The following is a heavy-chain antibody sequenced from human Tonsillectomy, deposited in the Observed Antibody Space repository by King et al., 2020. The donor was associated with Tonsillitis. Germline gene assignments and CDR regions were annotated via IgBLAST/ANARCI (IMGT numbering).Heavy chain of an antibody. J-gene: IGHJ4*02. CDR1: GYSFTSYW. D-gene: IGHD3-22*01. V-gene: IGHV5-10-1*03. CDR2: IDPSDSYT. CDR3: ASLYYYDRSGYPPFDY. Sequence: QLVQSGAEVKKPGESLRISCKGSGYSFTSYWISWVRQMPGKGLEWMGRIDPSDSYTNYSPSFQGHVTISADKSISTAYLQWSSLKASDTAMYYCASLYYYDRSGYPPFDYWGQGTLVTVSS.